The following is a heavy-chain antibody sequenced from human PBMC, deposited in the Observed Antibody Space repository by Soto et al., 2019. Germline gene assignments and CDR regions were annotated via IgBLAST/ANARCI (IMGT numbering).Heavy chain of an antibody. V-gene: IGHV1-18*01. CDR3: ARIFLFQGWFDP. CDR2: ISVYNGNT. Sequence: ASVKVSCKASGYTFTSYGISWVRQAPGQGLEWMGWISVYNGNTNYAQKLQGRVTMTTDTSTSTAYMELRSLRSDDTAVYYCARIFLFQGWFDPWGQGTLVTVSS. CDR1: GYTFTSYG. J-gene: IGHJ5*02. D-gene: IGHD3-3*01.